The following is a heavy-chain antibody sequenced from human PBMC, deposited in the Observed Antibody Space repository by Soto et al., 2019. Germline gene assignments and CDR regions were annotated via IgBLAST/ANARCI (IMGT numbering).Heavy chain of an antibody. CDR1: GFNFGYYA. CDR3: ARFSWSGMDV. Sequence: EVHLLESGGGLVQPGGSLRLSCAASGFNFGYYAMFWFRQAPGKGLEWVSTIYAAGGSKYYADSVKGRFTISRDNAKNSLNLQMNSLRAENTAVYYCARFSWSGMDVWGQGTTVTVSS. D-gene: IGHD6-13*01. CDR2: IYAAGGSK. J-gene: IGHJ6*02. V-gene: IGHV3-23*01.